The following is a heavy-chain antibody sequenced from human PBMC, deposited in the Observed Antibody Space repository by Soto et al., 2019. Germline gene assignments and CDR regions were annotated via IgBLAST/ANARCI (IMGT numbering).Heavy chain of an antibody. D-gene: IGHD6-6*01. V-gene: IGHV4-30-4*01. CDR2: IYDSGTA. Sequence: QVQLQASGPGLVKPSQTLTLTCTVSGDSVSSGDYDWVWILQPPGKGLEWIGYIYDSGTAYYSPSLNSRVTISVDPSKNQFSRKVTSVTAADPAVYSWARGVYRDSSSYLDSWGKGTLVTVSS. CDR1: GDSVSSGDYD. J-gene: IGHJ4*02. CDR3: ARGVYRDSSSYLDS.